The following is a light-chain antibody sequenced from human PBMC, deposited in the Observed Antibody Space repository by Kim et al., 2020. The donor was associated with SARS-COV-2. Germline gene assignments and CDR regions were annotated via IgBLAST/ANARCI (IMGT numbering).Light chain of an antibody. CDR1: SSDVGGYTS. J-gene: IGLJ1*01. Sequence: QSIPHSCTGSSSDVGGYTSVSWYQQHPGKAPKLMIYGVTKRPSGVSNRFSGSKSGDTASLTISGLQAEDEADYYCTSYTRSITYVFGTGTKVTVL. CDR3: TSYTRSITYV. V-gene: IGLV2-14*03. CDR2: GVT.